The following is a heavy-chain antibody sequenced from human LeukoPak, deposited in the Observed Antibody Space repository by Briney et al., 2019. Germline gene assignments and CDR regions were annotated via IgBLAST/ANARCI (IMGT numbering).Heavy chain of an antibody. D-gene: IGHD2-15*01. J-gene: IGHJ4*02. Sequence: GGSLRLSCAASGFTFSRYWMHWVRHAPGKGLVWVSRIKTDGSSTNYADSVKGRFTISRDNAKNSLYLQMHSLRAEDTAVYYCASGGVAEGADYWGQGTLVTVSS. V-gene: IGHV3-74*01. CDR2: IKTDGSST. CDR1: GFTFSRYW. CDR3: ASGGVAEGADY.